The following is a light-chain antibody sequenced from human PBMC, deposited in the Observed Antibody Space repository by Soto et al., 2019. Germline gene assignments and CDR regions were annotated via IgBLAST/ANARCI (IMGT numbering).Light chain of an antibody. CDR2: LNSDGSH. J-gene: IGLJ2*01. CDR3: QTWGTGIVV. V-gene: IGLV4-69*01. CDR1: RGHSSYA. Sequence: QPVLTQSPSASASLGAWVKITCTRSRGHSSYAIAWHQQQPEKGPRNLMKLNSDGSHSKGDGIPDRFSGSSSGAERYLTISSLQSEDEADYYCQTWGTGIVVFGGGTKLTVL.